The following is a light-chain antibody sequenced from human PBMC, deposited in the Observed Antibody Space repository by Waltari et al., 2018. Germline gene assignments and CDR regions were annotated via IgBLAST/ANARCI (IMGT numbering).Light chain of an antibody. Sequence: QSALTQPASVSGSPGQSITISCTGTSSDVGGYNYVSWYQQHPGKAPKLMIYDVSKRPSGFSNRFSGSKSGNTASLTISVLQAEDEADYYCSSYTSSITPYVVFGGGTKLTVL. J-gene: IGLJ2*01. CDR3: SSYTSSITPYVV. CDR2: DVS. V-gene: IGLV2-14*01. CDR1: SSDVGGYNY.